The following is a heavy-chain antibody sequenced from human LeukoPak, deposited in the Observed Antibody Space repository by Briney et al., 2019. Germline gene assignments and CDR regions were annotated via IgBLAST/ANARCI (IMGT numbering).Heavy chain of an antibody. D-gene: IGHD4-11*01. CDR2: IYSDGTT. V-gene: IGHV3-53*01. CDR1: GFTVGSNY. J-gene: IGHJ3*02. CDR3: ARDSPYSDYLIGGAFNI. Sequence: GGSLRLSCAASGFTVGSNYMSWVRQAPGKGLEWVSVIYSDGTTYYADSVKGRFTISRDNSKNTLYLQMNSLGAEDTAVYYCARDSPYSDYLIGGAFNIWGQGTMVTVSS.